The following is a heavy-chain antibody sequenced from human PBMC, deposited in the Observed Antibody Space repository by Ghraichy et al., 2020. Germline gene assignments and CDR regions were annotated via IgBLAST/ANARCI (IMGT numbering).Heavy chain of an antibody. V-gene: IGHV4-59*01. Sequence: SETLSLTCSVSGGSINDYYWSWIRQPPGKGLEWIGYLYYSGTTNYNPSLKSRVTISVDTSKNQFSLKLSSLTAADTAVYFCARERQYQLLKIRGGLDVWGQWTTVIVSS. CDR3: ARERQYQLLKIRGGLDV. J-gene: IGHJ6*02. D-gene: IGHD2-2*01. CDR2: LYYSGTT. CDR1: GGSINDYY.